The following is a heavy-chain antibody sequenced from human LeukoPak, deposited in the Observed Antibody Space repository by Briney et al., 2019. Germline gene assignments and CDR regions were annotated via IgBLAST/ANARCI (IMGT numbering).Heavy chain of an antibody. D-gene: IGHD3-22*01. Sequence: SETLSLTCTVSGGSISSYYWSWIRQPPGKGLEWIGYIYHSGSTNYNPSLKSRVTISVDTSKNQFSLKLSSVTAADTAVYYCARVKYYYDSSGYYGYYFDYWGQGTLVTVSS. CDR2: IYHSGST. V-gene: IGHV4-59*01. J-gene: IGHJ4*02. CDR3: ARVKYYYDSSGYYGYYFDY. CDR1: GGSISSYY.